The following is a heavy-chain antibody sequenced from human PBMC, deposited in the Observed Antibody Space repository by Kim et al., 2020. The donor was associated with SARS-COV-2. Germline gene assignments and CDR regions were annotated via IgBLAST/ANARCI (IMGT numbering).Heavy chain of an antibody. Sequence: ASVKVSCKPTGYSFSHHGISWVRQAPGQGLEWLGRISAYNGYTEYAPKFQDRVTMTTDPSTGTAYMELRTLTSDDTAVYFCARGDGDVYNPTLVYWSQGTLVTVSA. CDR2: ISAYNGYT. V-gene: IGHV1-18*01. CDR1: GYSFSHHG. CDR3: ARGDGDVYNPTLVY. D-gene: IGHD4-17*01. J-gene: IGHJ4*02.